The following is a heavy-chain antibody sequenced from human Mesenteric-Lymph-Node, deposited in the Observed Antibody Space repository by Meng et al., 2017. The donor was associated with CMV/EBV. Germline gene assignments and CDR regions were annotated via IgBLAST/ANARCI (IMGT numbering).Heavy chain of an antibody. CDR2: MYATGST. J-gene: IGHJ3*02. D-gene: IGHD2/OR15-2a*01. V-gene: IGHV3-53*01. CDR1: GFAVDTNY. Sequence: GGSLRLSCEVSGFAVDTNYMNWVRQAPGKGLEWVSIMYATGSTGYADSVKGRFTISRDISKNTLFLQMDNLRAEDTALYYCARAARYLRTISPPAEAFDIWGQGTLVTVSS. CDR3: ARAARYLRTISPPAEAFDI.